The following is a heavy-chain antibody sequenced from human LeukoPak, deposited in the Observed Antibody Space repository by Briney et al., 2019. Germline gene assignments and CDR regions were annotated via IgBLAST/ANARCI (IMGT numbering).Heavy chain of an antibody. Sequence: ASVKVSCKASGYTFTGYGISWVRQAPGQGLEWMGWISAYNGNTNYAQKFQGRVTMTEDTSTDTAYMELSSLRSEDTAVYYCATEVGAGYYFDYWGQGTLVTVSS. D-gene: IGHD1-26*01. CDR2: ISAYNGNT. J-gene: IGHJ4*02. CDR3: ATEVGAGYYFDY. V-gene: IGHV1-18*01. CDR1: GYTFTGYG.